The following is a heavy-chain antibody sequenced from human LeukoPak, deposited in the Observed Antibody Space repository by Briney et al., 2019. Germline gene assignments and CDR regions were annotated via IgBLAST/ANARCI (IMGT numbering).Heavy chain of an antibody. CDR2: INPNSGGT. CDR3: AREREANCGDYDY. D-gene: IGHD4-17*01. J-gene: IGHJ4*02. V-gene: IGHV1-2*02. CDR1: GYTFTRYY. Sequence: ASVKVSCKASGYTFTRYYMHWVRQAPGQGLEWMGWINPNSGGTNYAQKFQGRVTMTRDTSISTAYMELSSLRSEDTAVYYCAREREANCGDYDYWGQGTLVTVSS.